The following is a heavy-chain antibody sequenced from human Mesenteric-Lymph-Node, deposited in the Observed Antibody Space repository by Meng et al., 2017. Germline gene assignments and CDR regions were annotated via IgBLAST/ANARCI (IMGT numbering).Heavy chain of an antibody. CDR1: GFMFSRYA. V-gene: IGHV3-23*01. CDR2: INNSGGGT. Sequence: GESLKISCAASGFMFSRYALTWVRQAPGKGLEWVSLINNSGGGTYYAESVKGRFTISRENSKNTLYLQLSSLRADDTAVYYCAKGPVITAGGAIVTSISDYYGMDVWGQGTTVTVSS. CDR3: AKGPVITAGGAIVTSISDYYGMDV. J-gene: IGHJ6*02. D-gene: IGHD3-16*02.